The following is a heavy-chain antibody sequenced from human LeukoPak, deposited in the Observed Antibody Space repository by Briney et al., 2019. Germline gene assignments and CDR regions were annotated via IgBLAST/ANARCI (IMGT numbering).Heavy chain of an antibody. V-gene: IGHV3-74*01. D-gene: IGHD3-22*01. CDR3: AMGPYYYDSSGYYGYYYYGMDV. CDR1: GFTFSSYW. CDR2: INSDGSST. J-gene: IGHJ6*02. Sequence: GGSLRLSCAASGFTFSSYWMHWVRQAPGKGLVWVSRINSDGSSTSYADSVKGRFTISRDNAKNTLYLQMNSLRAEDTAVYYCAMGPYYYDSSGYYGYYYYGMDVWGQGTTVTVSS.